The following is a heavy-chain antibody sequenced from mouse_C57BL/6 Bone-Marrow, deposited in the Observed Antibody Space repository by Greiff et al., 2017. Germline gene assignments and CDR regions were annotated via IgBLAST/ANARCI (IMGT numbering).Heavy chain of an antibody. Sequence: VQLQQSGPELVKPGASVKISCKASGYTFTDYYINWVKQRPGQGLEWIGWIFPGSGSTYYNEKFKGKATLTVDKSSSTAYMLLSSLTSEDSAVYFCARRLSYYYGSSDGYAMDYWGQGTSVTVSS. CDR1: GYTFTDYY. CDR3: ARRLSYYYGSSDGYAMDY. J-gene: IGHJ4*01. D-gene: IGHD1-1*01. CDR2: IFPGSGST. V-gene: IGHV1-75*01.